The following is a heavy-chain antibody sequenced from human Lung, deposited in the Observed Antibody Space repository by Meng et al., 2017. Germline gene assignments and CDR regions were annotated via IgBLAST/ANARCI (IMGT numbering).Heavy chain of an antibody. CDR2: INHSGST. CDR1: GGSSSDHS. D-gene: IGHD4-11*01. V-gene: IGHV4-34*01. Sequence: QRWVAGLFTPSESLSPPCVVSGGSSSDHSWSWIRQPPGKGLDWIGEINHSGSTNYNPSLESRATISVDTSQNNLSPKLSSVTAADSAVYYCAGGPTTMAHDFDYWGQGTLVTVSS. J-gene: IGHJ4*02. CDR3: AGGPTTMAHDFDY.